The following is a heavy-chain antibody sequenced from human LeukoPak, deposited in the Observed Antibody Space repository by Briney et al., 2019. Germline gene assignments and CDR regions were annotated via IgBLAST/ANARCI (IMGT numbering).Heavy chain of an antibody. D-gene: IGHD3-10*01. Sequence: ASVKVSCKASGYTFTSYDINWVRQATGQALGWMGWMNPNSGSTGYAQKFQGRVTMTRNTSISTAYMELSSLRSEDTAVYYCARGELLWFGELYYGMDVWGQGTTVTVSS. V-gene: IGHV1-8*01. J-gene: IGHJ6*02. CDR2: MNPNSGST. CDR1: GYTFTSYD. CDR3: ARGELLWFGELYYGMDV.